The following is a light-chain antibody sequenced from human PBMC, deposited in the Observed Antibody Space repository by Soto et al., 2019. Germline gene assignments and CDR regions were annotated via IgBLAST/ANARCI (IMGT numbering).Light chain of an antibody. V-gene: IGLV1-40*01. CDR3: QSYDTSLSGVI. J-gene: IGLJ2*01. Sequence: QSLLTQTPSVSGAPGQKITMSCTGSSSNIGAGYDVHWYQQIPGAAPRLLISADNNRPSGVPDRFSASKSGTSASLAITGLQAEDEANYYCQSYDTSLSGVIFGAGTKLTVL. CDR1: SSNIGAGYD. CDR2: ADN.